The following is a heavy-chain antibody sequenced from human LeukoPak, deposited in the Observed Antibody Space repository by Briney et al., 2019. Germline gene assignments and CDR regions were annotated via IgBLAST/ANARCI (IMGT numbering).Heavy chain of an antibody. CDR3: AKGRGYYCWSRYSSIDY. CDR2: ISFDGSTK. V-gene: IGHV3-30*18. Sequence: PKRSLTLSCSASGFSVVSYGTHWVRPAPGKGLGWGAVISFDGSTKNYPYSVKGRFTFSRANSKTTLYLQMNMLRTEERVVYTGAKGRGYYCWSRYSSIDYWGQGTLVTVSS. CDR1: GFSVVSYG. J-gene: IGHJ4*02. D-gene: IGHD3-3*01.